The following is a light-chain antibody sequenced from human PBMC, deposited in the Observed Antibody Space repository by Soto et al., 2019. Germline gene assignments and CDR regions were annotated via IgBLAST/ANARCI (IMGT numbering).Light chain of an antibody. CDR1: QSVSSSD. J-gene: IGKJ1*01. V-gene: IGKV3-20*01. Sequence: VLTQSPGTLSLSPGERATLSCRASQSVSSSDFAWYQQKPGQAPRLLIYGASSRATGIPDRFSGSGSGTEFTLTISSLQSEDFAVYYCQQYNNWPQTFGQGTKVDIK. CDR3: QQYNNWPQT. CDR2: GAS.